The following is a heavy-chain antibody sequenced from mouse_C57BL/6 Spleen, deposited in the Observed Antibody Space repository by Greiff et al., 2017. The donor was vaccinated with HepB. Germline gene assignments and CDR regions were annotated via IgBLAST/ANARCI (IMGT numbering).Heavy chain of an antibody. D-gene: IGHD2-2*01. CDR3: TRAPRGLQGYFDY. CDR2: ISSGGDYI. CDR1: GFTFSSYA. J-gene: IGHJ2*01. Sequence: EVMLVESGEGLVKPGGSLKLSCAASGFTFSSYAMSWVRQTPEKRLEWVAYISSGGDYIYYADTVKGRFTISRDNARNTLYLQMSSLKSEDTAMYYCTRAPRGLQGYFDYWGQGTTLTVSS. V-gene: IGHV5-9-1*02.